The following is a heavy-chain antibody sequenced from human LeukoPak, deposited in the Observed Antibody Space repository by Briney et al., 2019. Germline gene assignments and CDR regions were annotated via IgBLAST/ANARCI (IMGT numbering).Heavy chain of an antibody. D-gene: IGHD3-22*01. CDR3: AREDDYYYDSSGSFDY. CDR1: GFTFSDYY. V-gene: IGHV3-11*01. Sequence: GGSLRLSCAASGFTFSDYYMGWIRQAPGKGLEWVSYISSSGSTIYYADSVKGRFTISRDNAKNSLYLQMNSLRAEDTAVYYCAREDDYYYDSSGSFDYWGQGTLVTVSS. CDR2: ISSSGSTI. J-gene: IGHJ4*02.